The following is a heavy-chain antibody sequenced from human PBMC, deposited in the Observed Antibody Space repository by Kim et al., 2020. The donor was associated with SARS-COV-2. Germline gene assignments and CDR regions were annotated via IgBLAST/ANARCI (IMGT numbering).Heavy chain of an antibody. J-gene: IGHJ4*02. CDR1: GGSFSGYY. D-gene: IGHD1-26*01. V-gene: IGHV4-34*01. Sequence: SETLSLTCAVYGGSFSGYYWSWIRQPPGKGLEWIGEINHSGSTNYNPSLKSRVTISVDTSKNQFSLKLSSVTAADTAVYYCARAGGSYYGGFDYWGQGTLVTVSS. CDR2: INHSGST. CDR3: ARAGGSYYGGFDY.